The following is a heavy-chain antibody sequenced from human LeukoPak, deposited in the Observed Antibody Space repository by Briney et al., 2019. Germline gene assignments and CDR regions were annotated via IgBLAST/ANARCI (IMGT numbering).Heavy chain of an antibody. J-gene: IGHJ1*01. CDR3: ATLDSTKSVF. CDR2: IKQDGSEE. CDR1: EFRLGRDW. V-gene: IGHV3-7*01. D-gene: IGHD2-2*01. Sequence: GGSLRLSCVASEFRLGRDWIRWVRQAPGQGREWVACIKQDGSEEYYVGSVRGRFTVSVDNGKNSLYLQMNSLRAEDTARYYCATLDSTKSVFWGRGTAVTVSS.